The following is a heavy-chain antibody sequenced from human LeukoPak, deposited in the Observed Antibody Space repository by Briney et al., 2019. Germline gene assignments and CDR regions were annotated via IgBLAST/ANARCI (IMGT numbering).Heavy chain of an antibody. CDR3: ARVGGSYRNDY. J-gene: IGHJ4*02. D-gene: IGHD1-26*01. CDR1: GGSISSYY. V-gene: IGHV4-59*01. Sequence: PSETLSLTCTDSGGSISSYYWSWIRQPPGKGLEWIGYIYYSGSTNYNPSLKSRVTISVDTSKNQFSLKLSSVTAADTAVYYCARVGGSYRNDYWGQGTLVTVSS. CDR2: IYYSGST.